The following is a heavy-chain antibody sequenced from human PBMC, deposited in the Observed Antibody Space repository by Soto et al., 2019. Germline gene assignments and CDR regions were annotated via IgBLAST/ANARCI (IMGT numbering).Heavy chain of an antibody. CDR2: INPILSMS. CDR1: GDTFTFYS. J-gene: IGHJ4*02. D-gene: IGHD3-10*01. Sequence: QVQLVQSGAEVKKPGSSVRVSCKASGDTFTFYSINWVRQAPGLGLEWMGRINPILSMSNYAQTFKGRVAITANKSTSTANKELSRLRAEDTAMYYCASSYGSGYRAFDYWGQGTLVTVSS. V-gene: IGHV1-69*02. CDR3: ASSYGSGYRAFDY.